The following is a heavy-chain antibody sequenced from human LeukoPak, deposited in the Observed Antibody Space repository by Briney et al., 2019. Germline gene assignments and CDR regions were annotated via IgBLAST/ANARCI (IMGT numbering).Heavy chain of an antibody. J-gene: IGHJ5*02. Sequence: PSETLSLTCAVYGGSFSGYYWSWIRQPPGKGLEWIGEINHSGSTNYNPSLKSRVTIAVDTSKNQFSLKLSSATAADTAVYYCARTSYCSSTSCWHNWFDPWGQGTLVTVSS. CDR2: INHSGST. CDR1: GGSFSGYY. CDR3: ARTSYCSSTSCWHNWFDP. V-gene: IGHV4-34*01. D-gene: IGHD2-2*01.